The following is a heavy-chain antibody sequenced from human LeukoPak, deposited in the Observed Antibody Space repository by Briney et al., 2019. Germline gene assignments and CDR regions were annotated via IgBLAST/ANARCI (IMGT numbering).Heavy chain of an antibody. V-gene: IGHV7-4-1*02. CDR3: ARDSNNYYNYYMDV. CDR2: INTNTGNP. D-gene: IGHD2/OR15-2a*01. J-gene: IGHJ6*03. CDR1: GYTFTSYA. Sequence: GASVKVSCKASGYTFTSYAMNWVRQAPGQGLEWMGWINTNTGNPTYAQGFTGRFVFSLDTSVSTAYLQISSLKAEDTAVYYCARDSNNYYNYYMDVWGRGTTVTVSS.